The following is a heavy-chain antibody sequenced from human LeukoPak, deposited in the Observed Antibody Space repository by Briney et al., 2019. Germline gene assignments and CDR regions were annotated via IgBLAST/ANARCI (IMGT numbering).Heavy chain of an antibody. CDR3: VRDRYYYDSSDAFDI. V-gene: IGHV4-59*01. J-gene: IGHJ3*02. Sequence: SETLSLTCTVSGGSISSYYWSWIRQPPGKGLEWIGYIYYSGSTNYNPSLKSRVTISVDTSKNQFSLKLSSVTAADTAVYYCVRDRYYYDSSDAFDIWGQGTMVTVSS. CDR2: IYYSGST. D-gene: IGHD3-22*01. CDR1: GGSISSYY.